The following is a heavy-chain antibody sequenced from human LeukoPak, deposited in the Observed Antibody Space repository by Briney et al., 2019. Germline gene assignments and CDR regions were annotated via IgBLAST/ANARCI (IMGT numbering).Heavy chain of an antibody. CDR1: GLTFSSYP. Sequence: GGSLRLSCAASGLTFSSYPTTWVRQAPGKGLEWVSAISGGGGSTHYADSVKGRFTISRDNSKNTLYLQMNSLRAEDTAVYFCAKGAYFSGSYGFAFDYWGQGTLVTVSS. CDR2: ISGGGGST. CDR3: AKGAYFSGSYGFAFDY. V-gene: IGHV3-23*01. D-gene: IGHD3-10*01. J-gene: IGHJ4*02.